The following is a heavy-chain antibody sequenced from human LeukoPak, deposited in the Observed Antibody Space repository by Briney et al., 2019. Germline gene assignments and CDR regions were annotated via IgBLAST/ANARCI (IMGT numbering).Heavy chain of an antibody. D-gene: IGHD1-26*01. J-gene: IGHJ4*02. V-gene: IGHV3-7*03. CDR3: TTAGSVLEQWELGD. Sequence: GGALRLSCAASGFTFSTYWMSWVRQAPGKGLEGVANIKQDGREKYYVESVKGRFTISRDNAKNSLYLQMNSLKTEDTAVYYCTTAGSVLEQWELGDWGQGTLVTVSS. CDR1: GFTFSTYW. CDR2: IKQDGREK.